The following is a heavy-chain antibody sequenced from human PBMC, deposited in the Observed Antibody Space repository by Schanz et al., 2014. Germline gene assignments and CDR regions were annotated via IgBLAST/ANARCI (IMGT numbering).Heavy chain of an antibody. V-gene: IGHV4-61*02. D-gene: IGHD1-1*01. CDR3: ARDTTWRLDL. CDR2: VFPNGIT. CDR1: GGSISSGTYY. Sequence: QVQLQESGPGLVKPSQTLSLTCIVSGGSISSGTYYWSWLRQPAGKGLEWVGRVFPNGITNYNPSLKSRVPISLDTSKTQFSLPLTSLTAADTAVYYCARDTTWRLDLWGRGTLVTVSS. J-gene: IGHJ2*01.